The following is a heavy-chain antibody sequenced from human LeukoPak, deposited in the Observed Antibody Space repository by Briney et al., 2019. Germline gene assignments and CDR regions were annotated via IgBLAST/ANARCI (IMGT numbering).Heavy chain of an antibody. CDR3: TKKYTSSWSPTN. J-gene: IGHJ4*02. D-gene: IGHD6-13*01. CDR1: GFTFSNAW. V-gene: IGHV3-15*01. Sequence: GGSLRLSCAASGFTFSNAWMTWVRQAPGNGREWVGRIKSKTDGGTTDYAALVKGRFTISRDDSKNTLYLQMNSLKTEDTAVYSCTKKYTSSWSPTNWGQGTLVTVSS. CDR2: IKSKTDGGTT.